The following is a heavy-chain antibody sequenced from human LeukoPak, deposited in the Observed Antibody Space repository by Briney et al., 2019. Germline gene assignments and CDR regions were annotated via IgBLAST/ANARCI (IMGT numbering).Heavy chain of an antibody. J-gene: IGHJ4*02. D-gene: IGHD1-26*01. CDR1: GFAFSGYA. V-gene: IGHV3-23*01. CDR3: AKDASLRVSGIVGADFDY. Sequence: PGGSLRHSCAASGFAFSGYAMSWFRHAPGKGLEWVSTISGSGTGTYYTASVKGRFTISRDNSKNTLYLQMNTLRAEDTAVYYCAKDASLRVSGIVGADFDYWGQGTLVTVSS. CDR2: ISGSGTGT.